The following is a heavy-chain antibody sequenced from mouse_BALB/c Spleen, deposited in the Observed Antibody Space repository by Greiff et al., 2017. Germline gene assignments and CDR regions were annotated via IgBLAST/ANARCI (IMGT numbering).Heavy chain of an antibody. J-gene: IGHJ3*01. D-gene: IGHD2-10*02. Sequence: EVQGVESGGGLVKPGGSLKLSCAASGFTFSDYYMSWVRQTPEKRLEWVATISDGGSYTYYPDSVKGRFTISRDNAKNNLYLQMSSLKSEDTAMYYCAREYGNYLAWFAYWGQGTLVTVSA. V-gene: IGHV5-4*02. CDR1: GFTFSDYY. CDR2: ISDGGSYT. CDR3: AREYGNYLAWFAY.